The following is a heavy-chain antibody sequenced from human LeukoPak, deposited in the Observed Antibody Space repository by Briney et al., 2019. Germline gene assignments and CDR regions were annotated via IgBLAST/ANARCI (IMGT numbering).Heavy chain of an antibody. Sequence: PSETLSLTCTVSGDSKRSYFWSWIRQPPGKGLEWIGYIYYSGAINYNPFLKSRVTISVDASKNQFSLNLNSVTAADTAVYYCARATNYDLWSAYYHHMDVWGKGTTVTVSS. CDR3: ARATNYDLWSAYYHHMDV. CDR1: GDSKRSYF. D-gene: IGHD3-3*01. V-gene: IGHV4-59*08. CDR2: IYYSGAI. J-gene: IGHJ6*04.